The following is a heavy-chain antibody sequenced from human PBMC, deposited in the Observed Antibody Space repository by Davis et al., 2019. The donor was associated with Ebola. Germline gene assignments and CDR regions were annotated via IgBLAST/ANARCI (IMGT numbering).Heavy chain of an antibody. Sequence: GESLKISCAASGFTFSDYYMSWIRQAPGKGLEWVSYISSSGSTIYYADSVKGRFTISRDNAKNSLYLQMNSLRAEDTAVYYCARDSSSSWSFSAFDIWGQGTMVTVSS. V-gene: IGHV3-11*04. CDR2: ISSSGSTI. CDR1: GFTFSDYY. D-gene: IGHD6-13*01. CDR3: ARDSSSSWSFSAFDI. J-gene: IGHJ3*02.